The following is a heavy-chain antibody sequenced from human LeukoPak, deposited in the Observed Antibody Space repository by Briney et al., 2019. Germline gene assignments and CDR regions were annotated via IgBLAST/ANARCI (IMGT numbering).Heavy chain of an antibody. Sequence: ASVTVSCKASGYTFTSYDINWVRQATGQGLEWMGWMNPNSGNTGYAQKFQGRVTMTRNTSISTAYMELSSLRSEDTAVYYCARGGYCSGGSCYPRPYDYWGQGTLVTVSS. V-gene: IGHV1-8*01. CDR1: GYTFTSYD. CDR2: MNPNSGNT. J-gene: IGHJ4*02. CDR3: ARGGYCSGGSCYPRPYDY. D-gene: IGHD2-15*01.